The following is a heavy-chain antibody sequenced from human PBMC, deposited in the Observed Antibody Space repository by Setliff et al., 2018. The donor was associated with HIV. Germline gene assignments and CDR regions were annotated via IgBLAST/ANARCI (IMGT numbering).Heavy chain of an antibody. J-gene: IGHJ4*02. Sequence: PGGSLRLSCAVSGFTLSDYYMDWVRQVPGKGLEWVGRTRNKANGYITEYGASVQGRFTISRDNSKDSLSLQMNNLKAEDTAVYYCVRAAAGLDIWSQGIRVTVSS. CDR2: TRNKANGYIT. CDR3: VRAAAGLDI. CDR1: GFTLSDYY. V-gene: IGHV3-72*01.